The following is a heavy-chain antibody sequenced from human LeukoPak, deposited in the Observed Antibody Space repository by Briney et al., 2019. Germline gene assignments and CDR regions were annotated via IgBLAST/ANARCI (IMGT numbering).Heavy chain of an antibody. D-gene: IGHD6-13*01. CDR1: GFTFSSYW. J-gene: IGHJ6*02. CDR3: ARGIAAAGLRYYGMDV. V-gene: IGHV3-74*01. Sequence: GGSLRLSCAASGFTFSSYWMHWVRQAPGKGLVWVSRINSDGSSTRYADSVKGRFTISRDNAKNTLYLQMNSLGAEDTAVYYCARGIAAAGLRYYGMDVWGQGTTVTVSS. CDR2: INSDGSST.